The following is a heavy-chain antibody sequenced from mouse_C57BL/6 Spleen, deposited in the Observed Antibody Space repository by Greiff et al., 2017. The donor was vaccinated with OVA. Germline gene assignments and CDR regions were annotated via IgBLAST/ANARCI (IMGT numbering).Heavy chain of an antibody. Sequence: EVQLQQSGPELVKPGASVKISCKASGYTFTDYYMNWVKQSHGKSLEWIGDINPNNGGTRYNQKFKGKATLTVDKSSSTAYMELRSLTSEYSAVYYCARRRLRGGDYAMDYWGQGTSVTVSS. CDR2: INPNNGGT. D-gene: IGHD2-2*01. J-gene: IGHJ4*01. CDR1: GYTFTDYY. V-gene: IGHV1-26*01. CDR3: ARRRLRGGDYAMDY.